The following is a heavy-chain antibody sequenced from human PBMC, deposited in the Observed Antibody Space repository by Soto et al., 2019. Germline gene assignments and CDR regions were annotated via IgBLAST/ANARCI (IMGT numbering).Heavy chain of an antibody. Sequence: QVQLQESGPGLVKPSQTLSLTCTVSGGSISSGGYYWSWIRQLPGKGLEWIGYIYYSGSTYYNPSLKSRVTISVDTSKNQFSLKLSSVTAADTAVYYCARVSYRNDYGDYVDYWGQGTLVTVSS. J-gene: IGHJ4*02. CDR3: ARVSYRNDYGDYVDY. CDR2: IYYSGST. D-gene: IGHD4-17*01. CDR1: GGSISSGGYY. V-gene: IGHV4-31*03.